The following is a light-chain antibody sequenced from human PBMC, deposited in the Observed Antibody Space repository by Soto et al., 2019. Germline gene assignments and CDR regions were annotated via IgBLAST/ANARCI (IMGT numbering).Light chain of an antibody. CDR2: GTS. CDR1: QNVYSNF. Sequence: ETVLTQSPGTLSLSPGDRATLSCRASQNVYSNFVGWYQQRPGQAPRLLIYGTSTRATDLPDRFSGSGSGTDLTLTISRLEADDFAVYFWHQYGNSPLTFGPGTKVDF. V-gene: IGKV3-20*01. J-gene: IGKJ3*01. CDR3: HQYGNSPLT.